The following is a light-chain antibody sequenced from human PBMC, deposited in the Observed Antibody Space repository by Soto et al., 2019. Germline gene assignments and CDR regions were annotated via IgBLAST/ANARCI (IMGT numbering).Light chain of an antibody. Sequence: QSALTQPASVSGSPGQSITISCTGTSSDVGTYNLVSWYQQHPGKAPKLMIYEGSKRPSGVSNRFSGSKSGNTASLTISGRQAEDEADYYCCSYARSSTLKVFGGGTKLTVL. CDR2: EGS. CDR3: CSYARSSTLKV. CDR1: SSDVGTYNL. V-gene: IGLV2-23*01. J-gene: IGLJ2*01.